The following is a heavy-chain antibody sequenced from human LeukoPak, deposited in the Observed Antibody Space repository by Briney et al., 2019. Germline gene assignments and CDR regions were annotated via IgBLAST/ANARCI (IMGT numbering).Heavy chain of an antibody. J-gene: IGHJ6*02. D-gene: IGHD2-15*01. CDR3: ASRYCSGGSCYSGHYYYGMDV. CDR2: ISAYNGNT. V-gene: IGHV1-18*01. CDR1: GYTFTSYG. Sequence: ASVKVSCKASGYTFTSYGISWVRQAPGQGLEWMGWISAYNGNTNYAQKLQGRVTMTTDTSTSTAYMELRSLRSDDTAVYYCASRYCSGGSCYSGHYYYGMDVWGQGTTVTVSS.